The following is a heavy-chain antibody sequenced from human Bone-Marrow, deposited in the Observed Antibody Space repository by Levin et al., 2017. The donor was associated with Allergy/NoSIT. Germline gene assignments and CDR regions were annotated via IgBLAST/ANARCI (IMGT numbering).Heavy chain of an antibody. CDR2: TSDDGVSE. V-gene: IGHV3-30-3*01. CDR1: GFAFSDYM. D-gene: IGHD1-7*01. Sequence: GGSLRLSCVASGFAFSDYMMHWVRQAPGKGLEWVAVTSDDGVSEQYAESVKGRFTISRDISQNTLYVQMESLRPEDTDVYYCARDDVPFGGNSHFEYWGHGTQFTVSP. CDR3: ARDDVPFGGNSHFEY. J-gene: IGHJ4*01.